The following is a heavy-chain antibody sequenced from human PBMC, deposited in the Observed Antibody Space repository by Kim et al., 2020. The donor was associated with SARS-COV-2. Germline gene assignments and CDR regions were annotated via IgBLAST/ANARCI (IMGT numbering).Heavy chain of an antibody. D-gene: IGHD2-15*01. J-gene: IGHJ2*01. CDR1: GFSFSSYG. CDR2: ISYDGSDK. V-gene: IGHV3-33*01. Sequence: GSLRLSCAASGFSFSSYGMHWVRQAPGKGLEWVAYISYDGSDKFYADSVKGRFTISRDNSNNTLSLQTNSLRAEDTAVFYCARGPVDPKDGWYFDVWGRGTLVTVS. CDR3: ARGPVDPKDGWYFDV.